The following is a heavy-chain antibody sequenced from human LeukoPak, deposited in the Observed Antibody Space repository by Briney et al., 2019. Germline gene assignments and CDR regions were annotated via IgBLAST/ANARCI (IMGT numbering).Heavy chain of an antibody. V-gene: IGHV3-53*01. J-gene: IGHJ6*02. Sequence: GGSLRLSCAASGFTVSSNYMSWVRQAPGKGLEWVSVIYSGGSTYYADSVKGRFTISRDNSKNTLYLQMNSLRAEDTAVYYCAKDRGAVAGVLDVWGQGTTVTVSS. CDR1: GFTVSSNY. D-gene: IGHD6-19*01. CDR2: IYSGGST. CDR3: AKDRGAVAGVLDV.